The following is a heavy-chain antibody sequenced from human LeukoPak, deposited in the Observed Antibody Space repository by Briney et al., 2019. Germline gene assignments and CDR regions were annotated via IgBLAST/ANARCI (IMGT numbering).Heavy chain of an antibody. CDR1: GYTFTSYG. J-gene: IGHJ3*02. Sequence: GASVKVSCKASGYTFTSYGISWVRQAPGQGLEWMGWISAYNGNTNYAQKLQGRVTMTTDTSTSTAYMELRSLRSDDTAVYYCARVKTLKGPLNHVESHAFDIWGQGTMVTVSS. CDR3: ARVKTLKGPLNHVESHAFDI. V-gene: IGHV1-18*01. CDR2: ISAYNGNT. D-gene: IGHD5-24*01.